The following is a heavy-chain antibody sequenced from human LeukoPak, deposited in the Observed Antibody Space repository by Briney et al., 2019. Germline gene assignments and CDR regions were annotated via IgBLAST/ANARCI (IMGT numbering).Heavy chain of an antibody. CDR2: IYYSWST. V-gene: IGHV4-61*01. Sequence: SEPLSLTCTVSGGSVSSGSYCWSWIRQPPGKGLGWIGHIYYSWSTNYNPSLKSRVPISVDTSKNQFSLNLTSVTAADTAVYYCARMTMNDWYFDLWGRGTLVTVSS. D-gene: IGHD1-1*01. CDR3: ARMTMNDWYFDL. CDR1: GGSVSSGSYC. J-gene: IGHJ2*01.